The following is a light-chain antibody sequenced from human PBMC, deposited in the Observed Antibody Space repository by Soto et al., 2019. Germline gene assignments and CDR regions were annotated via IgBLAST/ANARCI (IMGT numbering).Light chain of an antibody. V-gene: IGKV1-27*01. CDR3: QKYDYVPYT. J-gene: IGKJ2*01. Sequence: DIQMTQSPSSLSASVGDRVTITCRASQAINNYLVWYQQKPGKVPKVLIYAASTLQSGVPSRLSGSGSGTDFTLTINSLQPEDAATYYCQKYDYVPYTFGQGTKLEIK. CDR1: QAINNY. CDR2: AAS.